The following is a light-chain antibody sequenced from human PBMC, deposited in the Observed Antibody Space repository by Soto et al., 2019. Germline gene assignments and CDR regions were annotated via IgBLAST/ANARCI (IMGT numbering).Light chain of an antibody. CDR3: QQSGT. V-gene: IGKV1-5*01. CDR2: DAS. CDR1: QSISSW. J-gene: IGKJ1*01. Sequence: DIQMTQSPSTLPASVGDRVTITCRASQSISSWLAWYQQKPGKAPKLLIYDASGLESGVPSRFSGSGSGTEFTLTISSLQPDDFATYYCQQSGTFGQGTKVEIK.